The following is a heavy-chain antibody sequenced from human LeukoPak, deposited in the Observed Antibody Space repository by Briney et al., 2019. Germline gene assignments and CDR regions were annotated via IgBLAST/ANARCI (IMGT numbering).Heavy chain of an antibody. D-gene: IGHD3-3*01. J-gene: IGHJ4*02. CDR1: GFTFSSYG. V-gene: IGHV3-30*18. CDR2: ISYDGSNK. CDR3: AKAITIFGVVPKSDFDY. Sequence: GGSLRLSCAASGFTFSSYGMHWVRQAPGKGLEWVAVISYDGSNKYYADSVKGRFTISRDNSKNTLYLQMNSLRAEDTAVYYCAKAITIFGVVPKSDFDYWGQGTLVTVSS.